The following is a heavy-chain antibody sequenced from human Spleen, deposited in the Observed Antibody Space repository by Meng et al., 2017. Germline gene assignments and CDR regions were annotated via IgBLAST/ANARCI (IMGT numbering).Heavy chain of an antibody. CDR2: INHSGST. V-gene: IGHV4-34*01. CDR1: GGSLSDSY. CDR3: ARGPTTMAHDFDY. D-gene: IGHD4-11*01. Sequence: HGQPQQWCAGRLKPSAPLPLTCVVSGGSLSDSYWSWIRQPPGKGLEWIGEINHSGSTNYNPSLESRATISVDTSQNNLSLKLSSVTAADSAVYYCARGPTTMAHDFDYWGQGTLVTVSS. J-gene: IGHJ4*02.